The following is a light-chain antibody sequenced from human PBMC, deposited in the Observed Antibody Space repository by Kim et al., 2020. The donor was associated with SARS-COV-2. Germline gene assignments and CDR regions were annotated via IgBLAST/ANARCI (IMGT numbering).Light chain of an antibody. Sequence: TVTISCTRSSGGIDTNYVQWYQQRPGSAPTTVIYEDDQRPSGVPDRFSASVDTSSNSASLVISGLKTEDEADYYWQSYDTTTDHVIFGGGTQLTVL. J-gene: IGLJ2*01. V-gene: IGLV6-57*03. CDR2: EDD. CDR1: SGGIDTNY. CDR3: QSYDTTTDHVI.